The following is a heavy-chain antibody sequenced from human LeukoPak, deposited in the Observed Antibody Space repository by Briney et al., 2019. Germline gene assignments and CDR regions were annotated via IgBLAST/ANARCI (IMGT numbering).Heavy chain of an antibody. J-gene: IGHJ4*02. V-gene: IGHV1-69*13. Sequence: SVKVSCKASGGTFSSYAISWVRQAPGQGLEWMGGIIPIFGTANYAQKFQGRVTITADESTSTAYMELSSLRSEDTAVYYCAKGWYDSSGIFDYWGQGTLVTVSS. D-gene: IGHD3-22*01. CDR1: GGTFSSYA. CDR2: IIPIFGTA. CDR3: AKGWYDSSGIFDY.